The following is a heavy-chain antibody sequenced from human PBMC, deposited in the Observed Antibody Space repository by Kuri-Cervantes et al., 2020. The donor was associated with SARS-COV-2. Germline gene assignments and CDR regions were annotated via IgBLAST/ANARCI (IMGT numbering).Heavy chain of an antibody. J-gene: IGHJ4*02. CDR3: ARNRYCSSTSCYMEFSF. CDR2: ISSSSSYI. V-gene: IGHV3-21*01. D-gene: IGHD2-2*02. CDR1: GFTFSSYS. Sequence: GGSLRLSCAASGFTFSSYSMNWARLAPGKGLEWVSSISSSSSYIYYADSVKGRFTISRDNAKNSLYLQMNSLRAEDTAVYYCARNRYCSSTSCYMEFSFWGQGTLVTVSS.